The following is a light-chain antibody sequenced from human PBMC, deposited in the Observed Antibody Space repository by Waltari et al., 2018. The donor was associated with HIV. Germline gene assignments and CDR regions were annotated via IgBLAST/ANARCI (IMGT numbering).Light chain of an antibody. CDR3: HQYGSSSIT. V-gene: IGKV3-20*01. CDR1: QSVSSTY. CDR2: GTS. Sequence: EIVLTQSPGTLSLSPGERATLSCRASQSVSSTYLAWYQQKPGQAPRLLIYGTSSRATGIPDRFSGSGSGTDFTLTISRLQPEDFAVYYCHQYGSSSITFGQGTRLDI. J-gene: IGKJ5*01.